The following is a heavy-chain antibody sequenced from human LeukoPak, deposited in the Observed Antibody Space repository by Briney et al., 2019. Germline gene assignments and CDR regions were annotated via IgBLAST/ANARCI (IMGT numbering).Heavy chain of an antibody. D-gene: IGHD3-10*01. Sequence: ASVKVSCKASGYTFTSYGISWVRQAPGQGLEWMGWISAYNGNTNYAQKLQGRVTMTTDTSTSTAYMELRSLRSDDTAVYYCARDRKGSESYYRDAFDIWGQGTMVTVSS. CDR3: ARDRKGSESYYRDAFDI. J-gene: IGHJ3*02. V-gene: IGHV1-18*01. CDR2: ISAYNGNT. CDR1: GYTFTSYG.